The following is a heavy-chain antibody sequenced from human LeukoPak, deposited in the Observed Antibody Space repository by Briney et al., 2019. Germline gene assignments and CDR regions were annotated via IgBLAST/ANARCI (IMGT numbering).Heavy chain of an antibody. CDR1: GGSISSYY. CDR3: ARDSRGSRRGSFDM. J-gene: IGHJ3*02. CDR2: IYYSGST. D-gene: IGHD5-24*01. Sequence: PSETLSLTCTVSGGSISSYYWSWIRQPPGKGLEWIGYIYYSGSTNYNPSLKSRVTISLDTSKNQFSLNLSSVTAADTAFYYCARDSRGSRRGSFDMWGQGTMVTVSS. V-gene: IGHV4-59*01.